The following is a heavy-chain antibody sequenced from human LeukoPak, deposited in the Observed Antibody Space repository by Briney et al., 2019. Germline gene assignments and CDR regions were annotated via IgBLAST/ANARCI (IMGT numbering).Heavy chain of an antibody. CDR1: GYTFTNYD. CDR2: INPIGGST. J-gene: IGHJ4*02. CDR3: ARPLYDSSGYLVY. Sequence: ASVKVSCKASGYTFTNYDMHGVGQAAGQGLDWMVIINPIGGSTSYAQKFQGRVTMARDTSTSTVYMELSSLRSEDTAVYYCARPLYDSSGYLVYWGQGTLVTVSS. V-gene: IGHV1-46*01. D-gene: IGHD3-22*01.